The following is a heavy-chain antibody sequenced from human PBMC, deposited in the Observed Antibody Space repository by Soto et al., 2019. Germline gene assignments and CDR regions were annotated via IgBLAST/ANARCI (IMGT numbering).Heavy chain of an antibody. D-gene: IGHD4-17*01. CDR2: IDWDDDK. CDR3: AHRTTTVTWWFDP. V-gene: IGHV2-5*02. Sequence: QITLKESGPTLVKPTQTLTLTCTFSGFSLTTSGVGVGWIRQPPGKALEWLALIDWDDDKRYSASLKSRLTITTDTSKHQVGLTMTNMDPADTATYFCAHRTTTVTWWFDPWSQGTLVTVSS. J-gene: IGHJ5*02. CDR1: GFSLTTSGVG.